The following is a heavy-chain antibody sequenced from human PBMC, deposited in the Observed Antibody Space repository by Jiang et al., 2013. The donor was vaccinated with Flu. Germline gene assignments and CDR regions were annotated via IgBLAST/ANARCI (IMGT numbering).Heavy chain of an antibody. CDR1: GDSVSSNSAA. Sequence: GDSVSSNSAAWNWIRQSPSRGLEWLGRTYYRSKWYNDYAVSVKSRITINPDTSKNQFSLQLNSVTPEDTAVYHCAREDGYSSVVDYWGQGTLVTVSS. CDR2: TYYRSKWYN. CDR3: AREDGYSSVVDY. D-gene: IGHD6-19*01. J-gene: IGHJ4*02. V-gene: IGHV6-1*01.